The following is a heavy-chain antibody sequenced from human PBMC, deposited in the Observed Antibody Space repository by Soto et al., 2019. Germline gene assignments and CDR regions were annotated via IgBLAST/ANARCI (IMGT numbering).Heavy chain of an antibody. J-gene: IGHJ4*02. CDR2: IYYSGST. D-gene: IGHD6-6*01. CDR3: ARGGPWYSSSSAFDY. V-gene: IGHV4-30-4*01. Sequence: QVQLQESGPGLVKPSQTLSLTCTVSGGSISSGDYYWSWIRQPPGKGLEWIGYIYYSGSTYYNPALKSRVTISVDTSKNQFSLKLSSVTAADTAVYYCARGGPWYSSSSAFDYWGQGTLVTVSS. CDR1: GGSISSGDYY.